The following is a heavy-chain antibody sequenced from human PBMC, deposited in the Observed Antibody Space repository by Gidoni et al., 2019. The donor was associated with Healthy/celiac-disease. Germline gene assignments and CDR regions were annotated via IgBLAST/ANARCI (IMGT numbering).Heavy chain of an antibody. CDR2: IWYDGSNK. Sequence: QVQLVESGGGVVQPGRSLRLSCAASGFTFSSYGMHWVRQAPGKGLEWVAVIWYDGSNKYYADSVKGRFTISRDNSKNTLYLQMNSLRAEDTAVYYCARDSVNMLYDYGDYVYYFDYWGQGTLVTVSS. CDR3: ARDSVNMLYDYGDYVYYFDY. D-gene: IGHD4-17*01. V-gene: IGHV3-33*01. J-gene: IGHJ4*02. CDR1: GFTFSSYG.